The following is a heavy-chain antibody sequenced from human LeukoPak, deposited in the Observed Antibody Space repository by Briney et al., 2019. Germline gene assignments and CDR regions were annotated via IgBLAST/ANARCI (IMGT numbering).Heavy chain of an antibody. Sequence: GGSLRLSCAASGFTFSSYNMNWVRQAPGKGLEWVSYISRSSSTIYYADSVKGRFTISRYNAKNSLYLQMNSLRAEDTAVYYCARGWRDGSKFNSWGQGTLVTASS. CDR1: GFTFSSYN. V-gene: IGHV3-48*04. J-gene: IGHJ5*01. CDR2: ISRSSSTI. CDR3: ARGWRDGSKFNS. D-gene: IGHD5-24*01.